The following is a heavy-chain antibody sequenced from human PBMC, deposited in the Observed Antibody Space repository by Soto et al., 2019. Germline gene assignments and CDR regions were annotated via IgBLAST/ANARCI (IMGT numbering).Heavy chain of an antibody. CDR1: GFMFSAYA. CDR3: AREDGGGPFDY. J-gene: IGHJ4*02. D-gene: IGHD2-15*01. CDR2: MSGTSADT. Sequence: DVHLLESGGGLVQPGGSLRLSCAASGFMFSAYAMLWVRQAPGQGLEWVSSMSGTSADTYYADSVKGRFTVSRDSSKDTLYLQLNSLRAEDTALYFCAREDGGGPFDYWGQGTLVIVSS. V-gene: IGHV3-23*01.